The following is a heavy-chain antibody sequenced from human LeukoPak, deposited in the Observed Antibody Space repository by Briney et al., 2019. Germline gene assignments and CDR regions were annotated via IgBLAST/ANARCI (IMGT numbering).Heavy chain of an antibody. CDR3: APGSSGWYKGY. D-gene: IGHD6-19*01. CDR1: GFTFSSYS. Sequence: GGSLRLSCAASGFTFSSYSMNWVRQAPGKGLEWVSYISSSSGTMYYADSVKGRFTISRDNAKNSLYLQMNSLRGEDTAVYYCAPGSSGWYKGYWGQGTLVTVSS. CDR2: ISSSSGTM. J-gene: IGHJ4*02. V-gene: IGHV3-48*04.